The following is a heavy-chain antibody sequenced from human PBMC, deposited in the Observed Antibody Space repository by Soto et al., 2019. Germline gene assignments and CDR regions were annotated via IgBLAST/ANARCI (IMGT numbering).Heavy chain of an antibody. V-gene: IGHV4-30-4*01. Sequence: SETLSLTCTVSGGSISSGVYYWSWIRQPPGKGLEWIGYIYYSGSTYYNPSLKSRVTISVDTSKNQFSLKLSSVTAADTAVYYCATSGYCSGGSCLGWAFDIWGQGTMVTVSS. CDR3: ATSGYCSGGSCLGWAFDI. D-gene: IGHD2-15*01. CDR1: GGSISSGVYY. J-gene: IGHJ3*02. CDR2: IYYSGST.